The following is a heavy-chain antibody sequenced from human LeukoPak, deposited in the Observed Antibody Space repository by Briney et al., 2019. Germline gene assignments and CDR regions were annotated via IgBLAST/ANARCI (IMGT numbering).Heavy chain of an antibody. D-gene: IGHD3-22*01. CDR1: GFTFSSYA. CDR3: AKYDSFDHYYDSSGRFDC. CDR2: ISGSGGDT. V-gene: IGHV3-23*01. J-gene: IGHJ4*02. Sequence: GGSLRLSCAASGFTFSSYAMSWARQAPGKGLEWVSAISGSGGDTYYADSVKGRFTISRDNSKNTLFLQMNSLRAEDAAVYYCAKYDSFDHYYDSSGRFDCWGQGTLVTVSS.